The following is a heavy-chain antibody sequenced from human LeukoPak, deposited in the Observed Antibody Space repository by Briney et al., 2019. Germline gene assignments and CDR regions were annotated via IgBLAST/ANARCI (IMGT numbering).Heavy chain of an antibody. Sequence: GGSLRLSYSASGFTFSTNWMHWVRQAPGKGLVWVSRINGDGTITYYADSVKGRFTISRDNAKNTLFLQMNSLRAEDTALYYCQRGCCADYWNDGDYRGQGTPVTVSS. J-gene: IGHJ4*02. CDR1: GFTFSTNW. D-gene: IGHD1-1*01. CDR3: QRGCCADYWNDGDY. CDR2: INGDGTIT. V-gene: IGHV3-74*01.